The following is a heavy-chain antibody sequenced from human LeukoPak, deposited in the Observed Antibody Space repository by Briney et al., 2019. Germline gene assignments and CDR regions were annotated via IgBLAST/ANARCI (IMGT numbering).Heavy chain of an antibody. D-gene: IGHD4-11*01. V-gene: IGHV3-11*04. Sequence: GGSLRLSCAASGFTFSDYYMSWIRQAPGKGLEWVSYISSSGSTIYYADSVKGRFTISRDNAKNSLYLQMNSLRAEDTAVYYCARAGAVTTPDNYFDCWGQGTLVTVSS. CDR1: GFTFSDYY. CDR2: ISSSGSTI. J-gene: IGHJ4*02. CDR3: ARAGAVTTPDNYFDC.